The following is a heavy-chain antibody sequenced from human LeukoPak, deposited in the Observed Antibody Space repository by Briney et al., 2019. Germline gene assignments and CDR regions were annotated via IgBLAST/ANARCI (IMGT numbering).Heavy chain of an antibody. V-gene: IGHV1-69*06. CDR2: IIPIFGTA. J-gene: IGHJ6*03. CDR1: GGTFSSYA. D-gene: IGHD6-19*01. Sequence: SVKVSCKASGGTFSSYAISWVRQAPGQGLEWMGGIIPIFGTANYAQKFQGRVTITADKSTSTAYMELSSLRSEDTAVYYCARAIAVAGKKGEVYYYYYMDVWGKGTTVTVSS. CDR3: ARAIAVAGKKGEVYYYYYMDV.